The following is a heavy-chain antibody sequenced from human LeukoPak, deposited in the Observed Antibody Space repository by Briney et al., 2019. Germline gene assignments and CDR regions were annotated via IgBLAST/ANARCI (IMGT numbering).Heavy chain of an antibody. CDR3: AKKEYVAAAGT. D-gene: IGHD6-13*01. Sequence: GGPLRLSCAASGFTFSSYGMHWVRQAPGKGLEWVAVIPYDRSNRYYADSVKGRFTISRDNSKNTLYLQLNRLRAEDTAVYYCAKKEYVAAAGTWGQGTL. CDR1: GFTFSSYG. CDR2: IPYDRSNR. J-gene: IGHJ5*02. V-gene: IGHV3-30*18.